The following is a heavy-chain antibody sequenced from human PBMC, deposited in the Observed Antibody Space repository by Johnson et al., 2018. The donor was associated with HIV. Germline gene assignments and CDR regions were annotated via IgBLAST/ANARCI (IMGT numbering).Heavy chain of an antibody. V-gene: IGHV3-20*04. J-gene: IGHJ3*02. CDR1: GFTFDDYG. D-gene: IGHD2-8*02. CDR3: ARDLAYGDIVLVSAFDI. Sequence: VQLVESGGGVVRPGGSLRLSCAASGFTFDDYGMRWVRQAPGKGLEWVSGINWNGGSTGYADSVQGRFTIARDNAKNSLYLQMNSLRAEDTTLYYCARDLAYGDIVLVSAFDIWGQGTMVTVSS. CDR2: INWNGGST.